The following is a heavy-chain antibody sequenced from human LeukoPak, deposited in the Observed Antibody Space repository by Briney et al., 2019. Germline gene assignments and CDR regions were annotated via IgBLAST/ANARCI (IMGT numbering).Heavy chain of an antibody. Sequence: GESLKISCKGSGYYFNTNWIGWVRQMPGKGLEWMGIIFPSDSDTIYSPPFQGQVTFSADKSINTAYLQWSSLKASDTAMYYCARRSSGGGFDIWGQGTVVTVSS. J-gene: IGHJ3*02. CDR3: ARRSSGGGFDI. CDR2: IFPSDSDT. V-gene: IGHV5-51*01. D-gene: IGHD2-15*01. CDR1: GYYFNTNW.